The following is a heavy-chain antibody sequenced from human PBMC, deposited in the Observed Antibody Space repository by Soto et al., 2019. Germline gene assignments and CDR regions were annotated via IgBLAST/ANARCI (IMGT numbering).Heavy chain of an antibody. J-gene: IGHJ4*02. D-gene: IGHD3-10*01. Sequence: QVQLVESGGGVVQPGRSLRLSCAASGFTFSSYGMHWVRQAPGKGLECVALISYDGSDNYYAGSVKGRFTISRDNSKNTLYLQMNSLRAEDTAVYYCAKVMGVRGVTSGADYWGQGTLVTVSS. CDR1: GFTFSSYG. V-gene: IGHV3-30*18. CDR3: AKVMGVRGVTSGADY. CDR2: ISYDGSDN.